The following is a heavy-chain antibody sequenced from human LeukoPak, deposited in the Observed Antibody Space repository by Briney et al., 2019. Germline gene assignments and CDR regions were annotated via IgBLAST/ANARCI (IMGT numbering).Heavy chain of an antibody. CDR1: GFTFSSYG. Sequence: SGGSLRLSCAASGFTFSSYGMHWVRQAPGKGLEWVSYISSSGSTIYYADSVKGRFTISRDNAKNSLYLQMNSLRAEDTAVYYCARDQGVSGYAWGQGTLVTVSS. J-gene: IGHJ4*02. CDR3: ARDQGVSGYA. V-gene: IGHV3-48*04. D-gene: IGHD5-12*01. CDR2: ISSSGSTI.